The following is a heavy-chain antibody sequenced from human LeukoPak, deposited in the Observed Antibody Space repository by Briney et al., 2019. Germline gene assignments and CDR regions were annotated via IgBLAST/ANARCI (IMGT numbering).Heavy chain of an antibody. CDR3: ARLGRGSYRYYYYYMDV. J-gene: IGHJ6*03. D-gene: IGHD3-16*02. CDR1: GGSFSGYY. CDR2: INHSGST. V-gene: IGHV4-34*01. Sequence: SETLSLTCAVYGGSFSGYYWSWIRQPPGKGLEWIGEINHSGSTNYNPSFKSRVTISVDTSKNQFSLKLSSVTAADTAVYYCARLGRGSYRYYYYYMDVWGKGTTVTISS.